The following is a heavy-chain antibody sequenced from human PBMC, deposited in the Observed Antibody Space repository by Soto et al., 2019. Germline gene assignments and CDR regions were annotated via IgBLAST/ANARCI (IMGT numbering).Heavy chain of an antibody. CDR3: AARYCTSASCPKLFDP. Sequence: EVQLLESGGGLVQPGGSLRLSCAASGFTFASYAMSWVRQAPGKGLEWVSAISGSGYNTYYVDSVKGRFAISRDNSKNTLYLQMSSLRAEDTAVYYCAARYCTSASCPKLFDPWGQGTLVTVSS. CDR2: ISGSGYNT. D-gene: IGHD2-2*01. J-gene: IGHJ5*02. V-gene: IGHV3-23*01. CDR1: GFTFASYA.